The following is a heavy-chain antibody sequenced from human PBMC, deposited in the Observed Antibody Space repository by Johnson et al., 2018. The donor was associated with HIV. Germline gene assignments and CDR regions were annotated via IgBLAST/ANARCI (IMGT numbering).Heavy chain of an antibody. J-gene: IGHJ3*02. CDR3: ARAPPGGAFDI. CDR2: ISYDGSNK. D-gene: IGHD6-25*01. V-gene: IGHV3-30-3*01. Sequence: QVQLVESGGGLAQPGGSLRLSCAASGFTVSSNYMSWVRQAPGQGLEWVAVISYDGSNKYYADSAKGRFTISRDNSKNTLYLQMNSLRAEDTAVYYCARAPPGGAFDIWGQGTMVTVSS. CDR1: GFTVSSNY.